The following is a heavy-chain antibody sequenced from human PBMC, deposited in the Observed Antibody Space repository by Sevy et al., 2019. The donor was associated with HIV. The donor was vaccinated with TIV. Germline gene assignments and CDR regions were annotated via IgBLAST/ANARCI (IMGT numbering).Heavy chain of an antibody. J-gene: IGHJ6*02. CDR3: AKRGGQYDLGMDV. D-gene: IGHD1-1*01. Sequence: GGSLRLSCAASGFTFSDYYMSWIRQAPGKGLEWVSYISSSSSYTNYADSVKGRFTISRDNAKNSLYLQMNSLRAEDTAIYFCAKRGGQYDLGMDVWGQGTTVTVSS. CDR1: GFTFSDYY. CDR2: ISSSSSYT. V-gene: IGHV3-11*06.